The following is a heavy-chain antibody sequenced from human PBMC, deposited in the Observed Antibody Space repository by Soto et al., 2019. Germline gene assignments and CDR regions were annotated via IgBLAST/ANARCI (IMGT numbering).Heavy chain of an antibody. Sequence: SETLSLTCAVSGGSISSGGYSWSWIRQPPGKGLEWIGYIYHSGSTYYNPSLKSRVTISVDRSKNQFSLKLSSVTAADTAVYYCARSSGYDILTGYSFYFDYWGQGTLLTVSS. CDR2: IYHSGST. CDR1: GGSISSGGYS. CDR3: ARSSGYDILTGYSFYFDY. J-gene: IGHJ4*02. D-gene: IGHD3-9*01. V-gene: IGHV4-30-2*01.